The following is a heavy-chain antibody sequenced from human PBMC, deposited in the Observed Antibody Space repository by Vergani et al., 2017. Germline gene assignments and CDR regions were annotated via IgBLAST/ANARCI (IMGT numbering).Heavy chain of an antibody. V-gene: IGHV5-51*01. CDR2: IYSGDSDT. J-gene: IGHJ4*02. D-gene: IGHD6-13*01. CDR3: ARFGYSSPSTADY. Sequence: EVQLVQSGAEVKKPGESLKISCKGSGYNFTTYWIGWVRQMPGKGLEWMGIIYSGDSDTRYSPAFQGQVTISADKSISTAYLQWSSLRASDTAIYYCARFGYSSPSTADYWGQGTLVTVSS. CDR1: GYNFTTYW.